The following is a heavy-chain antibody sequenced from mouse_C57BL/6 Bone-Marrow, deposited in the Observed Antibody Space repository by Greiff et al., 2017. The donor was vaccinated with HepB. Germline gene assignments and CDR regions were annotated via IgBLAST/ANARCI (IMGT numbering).Heavy chain of an antibody. CDR3: AGHRFYYDYLDY. CDR1: GFTFSSYG. Sequence: EVMLVESGGDLVKPGGSLKLSCAASGFTFSSYGMSWVRQTPDKRLEWVATISSGGSYTYYPDSVKGRSTISRDNAKNTLYLQMSSLKSEDTAMYYCAGHRFYYDYLDYWGQGTAVTVSS. J-gene: IGHJ4*01. D-gene: IGHD2-4*01. V-gene: IGHV5-6*02. CDR2: ISSGGSYT.